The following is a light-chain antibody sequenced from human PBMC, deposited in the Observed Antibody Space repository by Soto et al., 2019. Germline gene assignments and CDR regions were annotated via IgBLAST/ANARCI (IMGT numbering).Light chain of an antibody. Sequence: QSALSQPASVSGSPGQSVTISCTGTSSDVGRYNLVSWYQHHPGKAPKLMIFEGSKRPSGVPDRFSGSKSGNTASLTVSGLQAEDEADYYCSSYEGSPLYVFGTGTKVTVL. J-gene: IGLJ1*01. CDR1: SSDVGRYNL. CDR2: EGS. V-gene: IGLV2-14*02. CDR3: SSYEGSPLYV.